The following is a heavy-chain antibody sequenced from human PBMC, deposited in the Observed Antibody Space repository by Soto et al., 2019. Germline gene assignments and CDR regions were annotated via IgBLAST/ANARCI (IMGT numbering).Heavy chain of an antibody. Sequence: SETLSLTCTVSGGSISSSSYYWGWIRQPPGKGLEWIGSIYYSGSTYYNPSLKSRVTISVDTSKNQFSLKLSSVTAADTAVYYCARGLLITYYYMDVWGKGTTVTVSS. J-gene: IGHJ6*03. V-gene: IGHV4-39*01. CDR3: ARGLLITYYYMDV. CDR1: GGSISSSSYY. CDR2: IYYSGST. D-gene: IGHD2-8*01.